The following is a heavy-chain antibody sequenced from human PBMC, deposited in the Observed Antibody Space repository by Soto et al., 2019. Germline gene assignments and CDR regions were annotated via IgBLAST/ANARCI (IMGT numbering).Heavy chain of an antibody. V-gene: IGHV5-51*01. CDR3: ARGRQYYDCWSGYYFGRFDP. D-gene: IGHD3-3*01. CDR2: IYPGDSDT. J-gene: IGHJ5*02. CDR1: GYSFTSYW. Sequence: PGESLKISCKGSGYSFTSYWIGWVRQMPGKGLEWMGIIYPGDSDTRYSPSFQGQVTISADKSISTAYLQWSSLKASDTAMYYCARGRQYYDCWSGYYFGRFDPWGQGTLVTVSS.